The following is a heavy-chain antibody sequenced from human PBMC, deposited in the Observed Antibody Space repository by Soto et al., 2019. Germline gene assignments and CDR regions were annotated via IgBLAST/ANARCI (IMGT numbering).Heavy chain of an antibody. Sequence: QVQLVQSGAEVKKPGSSVKVSCKASGGTFSSYAISWVRQAPGQGLEWMGGIIPIFGTANYSQKCQGRVTITADESTSTAYMELSSLRSEDTAVYYCARERYCSSTSCYTLWNYYYYGMDVWGQGTTVTVSS. CDR2: IIPIFGTA. V-gene: IGHV1-69*01. D-gene: IGHD2-2*02. CDR3: ARERYCSSTSCYTLWNYYYYGMDV. J-gene: IGHJ6*02. CDR1: GGTFSSYA.